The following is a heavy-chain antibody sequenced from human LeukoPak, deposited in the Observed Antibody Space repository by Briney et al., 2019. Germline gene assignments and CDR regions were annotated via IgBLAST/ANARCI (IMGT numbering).Heavy chain of an antibody. CDR3: ARHRNDILTGSRYYYGMDV. J-gene: IGHJ6*02. D-gene: IGHD3-9*01. CDR2: ITHSGST. CDR1: GGSISSRSYH. V-gene: IGHV4-39*01. Sequence: SETLSLTCTVSGGSISSRSYHWGWIRQPPGKGLEWIGEITHSGSTNYNPSLKSRVTISVDTSKNQFSLKLSSVTAADTAVYYCARHRNDILTGSRYYYGMDVWGQGTTVTVSS.